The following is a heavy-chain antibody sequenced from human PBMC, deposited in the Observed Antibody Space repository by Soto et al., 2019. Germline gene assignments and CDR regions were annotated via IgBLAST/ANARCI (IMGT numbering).Heavy chain of an antibody. D-gene: IGHD4-4*01. V-gene: IGHV3-30-3*01. Sequence: GGSLRLSCEAFGFSFSRYALHWVRQAPGKGLEWVAGIPYDGGNKFYADSVKGRFTISRDNSKDTLYLEIDSPRPEDTALYYCARDKTYSNQDPFDLWGQGTLVTVSS. J-gene: IGHJ3*01. CDR3: ARDKTYSNQDPFDL. CDR2: IPYDGGNK. CDR1: GFSFSRYA.